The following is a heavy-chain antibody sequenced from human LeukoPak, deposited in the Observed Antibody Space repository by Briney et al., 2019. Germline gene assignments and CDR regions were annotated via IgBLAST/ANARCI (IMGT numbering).Heavy chain of an antibody. CDR1: GYTFTDYN. J-gene: IGHJ4*02. Sequence: GASVKVSCKASGYTFTDYNIHWVRQAPGQGLEWMGWISPNSGGTNYAQKFQGRVTMTRDTSITTAYMELSRLRSDDTAMYYCTVWSGELTHWGQGTLVTVSS. V-gene: IGHV1-2*02. CDR2: ISPNSGGT. CDR3: TVWSGELTH. D-gene: IGHD3-10*01.